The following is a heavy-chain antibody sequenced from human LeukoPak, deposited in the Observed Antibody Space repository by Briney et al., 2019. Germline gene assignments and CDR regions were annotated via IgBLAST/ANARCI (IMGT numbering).Heavy chain of an antibody. V-gene: IGHV4-39*01. CDR1: GGSVSSHSYY. CDR2: MHYIGSS. Sequence: SETLSLTCTVSGGSVSSHSYYWGWIRQPPGKGLEWIGSMHYIGSSYYNPSLKSRVTISIDTSKNQFSLNLSSVTAADTAVYYCARHSSYYGNFDYWGQGTLVTVSS. CDR3: ARHSSYYGNFDY. D-gene: IGHD3-10*01. J-gene: IGHJ4*02.